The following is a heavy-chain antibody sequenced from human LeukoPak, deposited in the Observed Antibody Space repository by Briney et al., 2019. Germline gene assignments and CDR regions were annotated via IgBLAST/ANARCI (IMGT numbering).Heavy chain of an antibody. CDR3: ARANPADFDL. CDR2: VTNGGSGT. J-gene: IGHJ2*01. V-gene: IGHV3-74*01. D-gene: IGHD1-14*01. CDR1: GFTFNTYW. Sequence: GGSLRLSCVGSGFTFNTYWIHWVRQAPGKELAWVSRVTNGGSGTYYANSVKGRFTISRDNAKNTVYLRMNSLRAEDTAVYYCARANPADFDLWGRGALVIVSS.